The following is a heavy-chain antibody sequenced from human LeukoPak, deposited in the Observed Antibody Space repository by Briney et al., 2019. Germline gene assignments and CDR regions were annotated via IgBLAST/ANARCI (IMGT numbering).Heavy chain of an antibody. D-gene: IGHD3-3*01. V-gene: IGHV4-59*01. CDR3: ARMAGYDFWSGRDPAYYFDY. CDR2: IYYSGST. J-gene: IGHJ4*02. CDR1: GGSISSYY. Sequence: PSETLSLTCTVSGGSISSYYWSWIRQPPGKGLEWIGYIYYSGSTNYNPSLKSRVTISVDTSKNQFSLKLSSVTAADTAVYYCARMAGYDFWSGRDPAYYFDYWGQGTLVTVSS.